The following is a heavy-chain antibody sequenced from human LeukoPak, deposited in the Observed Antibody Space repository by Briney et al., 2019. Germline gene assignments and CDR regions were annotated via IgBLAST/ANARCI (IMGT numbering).Heavy chain of an antibody. CDR1: GFTFSSYS. D-gene: IGHD3/OR15-3a*01. J-gene: IGHJ6*03. CDR2: ISSSSSYI. V-gene: IGHV3-21*01. Sequence: GGSLRLSCAASGFTFSSYSMNWVRQAPGEGLEWVSSISSSSSYIYYADSVKGRFTISRDNSKNTLYLQMNSLRAEDTAVYYCAKGSKAVIFTRDHYMDVWGKGTTVTISS. CDR3: AKGSKAVIFTRDHYMDV.